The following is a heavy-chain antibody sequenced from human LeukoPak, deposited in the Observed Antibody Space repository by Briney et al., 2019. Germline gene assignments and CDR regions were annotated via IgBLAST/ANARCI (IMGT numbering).Heavy chain of an antibody. CDR2: ISYGGSNK. V-gene: IGHV3-30-3*01. CDR3: ARGLYSSSSGADY. CDR1: GFTSSSYA. Sequence: GGSLRLSCAASGFTSSSYARHWVRQAPGKGLEWVAVISYGGSNKYYADSVKGRFTISRDNSKNTLYLQMNSLRAEDTAVYYCARGLYSSSSGADYWGQGTLATVSS. J-gene: IGHJ4*02. D-gene: IGHD6-6*01.